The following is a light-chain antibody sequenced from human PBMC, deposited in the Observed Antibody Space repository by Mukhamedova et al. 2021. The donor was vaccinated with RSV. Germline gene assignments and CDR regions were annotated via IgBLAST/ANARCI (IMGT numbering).Light chain of an antibody. V-gene: IGLV2-14*02. Sequence: RPSGVSNRFSGSKSGNTASLTISGLQAEDEADYYCSSYTSSSTYVVFGEGTRRPS. CDR3: SSYTSSSTYVV. J-gene: IGLJ2*01.